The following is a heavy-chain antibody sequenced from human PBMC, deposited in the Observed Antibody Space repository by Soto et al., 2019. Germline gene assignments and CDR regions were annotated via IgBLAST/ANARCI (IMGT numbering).Heavy chain of an antibody. CDR1: GFTFSSYA. Sequence: GGSLRLSCAASGFTFSSYAMSWVRQAPGKGLEWVSAISGSGGSTYYAASVKGRFTISRDNSKNTLYLQMNSLRAEDTAVYYCAKITGHLKPGSTSCLKYFDYWGQGTLVTVSS. D-gene: IGHD2-2*01. V-gene: IGHV3-23*01. CDR3: AKITGHLKPGSTSCLKYFDY. CDR2: ISGSGGST. J-gene: IGHJ4*02.